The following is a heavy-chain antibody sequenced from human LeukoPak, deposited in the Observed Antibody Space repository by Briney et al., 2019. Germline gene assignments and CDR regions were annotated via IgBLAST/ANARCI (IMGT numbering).Heavy chain of an antibody. Sequence: GGSLRLSCAASGLTSIHAWMSWVRQAPGKGLEWVGRIRSKADGGTTDYAAPVKGRFTISRDDSKNTLYLQMNSLQSEDTAVYYCTTTQPFSIAVAGTRLDYWGQGTLVTVSS. CDR1: GLTSIHAW. J-gene: IGHJ4*02. D-gene: IGHD6-19*01. V-gene: IGHV3-15*01. CDR3: TTTQPFSIAVAGTRLDY. CDR2: IRSKADGGTT.